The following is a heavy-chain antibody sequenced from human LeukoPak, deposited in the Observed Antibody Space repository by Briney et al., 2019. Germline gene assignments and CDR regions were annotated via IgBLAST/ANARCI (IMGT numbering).Heavy chain of an antibody. J-gene: IGHJ3*02. Sequence: TGGSLRLSCAASECSVSDNHMTWVRQAPGKGLEWVSVIYSGGRTYYADSVKGRFTISRDNSKNTLVLQMSSLRVADTAMYYCARVFDFAGSGHSTEAFDIWGQGTMVTVSS. D-gene: IGHD3-22*01. CDR2: IYSGGRT. V-gene: IGHV3-66*01. CDR1: ECSVSDNH. CDR3: ARVFDFAGSGHSTEAFDI.